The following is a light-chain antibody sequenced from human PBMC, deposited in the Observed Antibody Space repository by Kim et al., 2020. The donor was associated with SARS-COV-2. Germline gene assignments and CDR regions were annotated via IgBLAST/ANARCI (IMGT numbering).Light chain of an antibody. CDR2: RAS. CDR1: QSGSSSY. CDR3: QQYGSSSPYT. Sequence: PGEGASLPCRARQSGSSSYLAWYQHKPGQPPRLLIYRASSRATEIPDRFSGSESGSDFTLSISRMEAEEVAGYYCQQYGSSSPYTFSQGTILEIK. V-gene: IGKV3-20*01. J-gene: IGKJ2*01.